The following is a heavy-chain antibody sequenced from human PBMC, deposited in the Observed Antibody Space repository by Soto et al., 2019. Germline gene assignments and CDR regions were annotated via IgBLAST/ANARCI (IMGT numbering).Heavy chain of an antibody. CDR3: AGGLGYCSGGSCYPYYYYGMDV. CDR2: IYYSGST. J-gene: IGHJ6*02. V-gene: IGHV4-39*01. CDR1: GGSISSSSYY. Sequence: SETLSLTCTVSGGSISSSSYYWGWIRQPPGKGLEWIGSIYYSGSTYYNPCLKSRVTISVDTSKNQFSLKLSSVTAADTAVYYCAGGLGYCSGGSCYPYYYYGMDVWGQGTTVTVSS. D-gene: IGHD2-15*01.